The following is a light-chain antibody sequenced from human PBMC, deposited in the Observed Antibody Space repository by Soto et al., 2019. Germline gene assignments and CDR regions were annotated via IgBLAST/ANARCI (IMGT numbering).Light chain of an antibody. CDR3: QSYDSSLSGSYV. CDR2: EVT. J-gene: IGLJ1*01. Sequence: QSALTQPPSASGSPGQSVTISCTGTSSDVGRYNYVSWYQQNPGKAPKLLIYEVTKRPSGVPDRFSGSKSGTSASLAITGLQAEDEADYYCQSYDSSLSGSYVFGTGTKLTVL. V-gene: IGLV2-8*01. CDR1: SSDVGRYNY.